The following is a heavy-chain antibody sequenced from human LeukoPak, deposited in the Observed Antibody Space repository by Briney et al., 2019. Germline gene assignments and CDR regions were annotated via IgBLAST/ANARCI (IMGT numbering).Heavy chain of an antibody. CDR3: ARSSSWFYYFDY. CDR1: GGSISSGDYY. Sequence: ASQTLSLTCTVSGGSISSGDYYWSWIRQPPGKGLEWIGCIYYSGSTYYNPSLKSRVTISVDTSKNQFSLKLSSVTAADTAVYYCARSSSWFYYFDYWGQGTLVTVSS. D-gene: IGHD6-13*01. J-gene: IGHJ4*02. V-gene: IGHV4-30-4*01. CDR2: IYYSGST.